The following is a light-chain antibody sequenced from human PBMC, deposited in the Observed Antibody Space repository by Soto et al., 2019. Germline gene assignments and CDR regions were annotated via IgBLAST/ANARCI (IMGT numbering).Light chain of an antibody. J-gene: IGKJ1*01. CDR1: QSISSY. Sequence: DIQMTQSPSSLSASVGDRVTITCRASQSISSYLNWYQQKPGKAPKLLIYAASSLQSGVPSRFSGSGSGTDFTLTNSSRQPEDFATYYCQQSYSTPRTFGQGTKVEIK. V-gene: IGKV1-39*01. CDR3: QQSYSTPRT. CDR2: AAS.